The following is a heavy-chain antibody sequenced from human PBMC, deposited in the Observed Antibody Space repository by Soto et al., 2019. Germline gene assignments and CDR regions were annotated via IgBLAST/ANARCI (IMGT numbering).Heavy chain of an antibody. J-gene: IGHJ4*02. D-gene: IGHD3-10*01. Sequence: EVQLLESGGGLVQPGGSLRLSCTASGFIFSNYAMSWVRQAPGKGLEWVSGISGNGRTTYYADSVKGRFTISRDNSKNTLYLQINSLRAEDTAVYYCAYTSGAYLGGQQNGGQGTLLTVSS. CDR2: ISGNGRTT. CDR1: GFIFSNYA. CDR3: AYTSGAYLGGQQN. V-gene: IGHV3-23*01.